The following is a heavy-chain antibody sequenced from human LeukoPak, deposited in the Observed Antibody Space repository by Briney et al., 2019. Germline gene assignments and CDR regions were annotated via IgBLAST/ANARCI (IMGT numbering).Heavy chain of an antibody. J-gene: IGHJ4*02. Sequence: GGSLRLSCAASGFTFSSYAMHWVRQAPGKGLEWVAVISYDGSNKYYADSVKGRFTISRDNSKSTLYLQMNSLRAEDTAVYYCARDPDRMAVAGHPYDYWGQGTLVTVSS. CDR1: GFTFSSYA. D-gene: IGHD6-19*01. V-gene: IGHV3-30-3*01. CDR2: ISYDGSNK. CDR3: ARDPDRMAVAGHPYDY.